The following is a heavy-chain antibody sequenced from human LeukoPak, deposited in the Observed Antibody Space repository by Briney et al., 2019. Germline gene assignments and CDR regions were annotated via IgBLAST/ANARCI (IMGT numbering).Heavy chain of an antibody. Sequence: GGSLRLSCAASGFTFSDYFMTWIRQAPGKGLEWISYITTTGNTAFYADSVKGRFTVSRDNAKNSLYLQINSLRAEDTAVYYCARDHDDNSGYCNGGALDLWGQGTMVTVSS. J-gene: IGHJ3*01. CDR1: GFTFSDYF. CDR3: ARDHDDNSGYCNGGALDL. D-gene: IGHD3-22*01. CDR2: ITTTGNTA. V-gene: IGHV3-11*04.